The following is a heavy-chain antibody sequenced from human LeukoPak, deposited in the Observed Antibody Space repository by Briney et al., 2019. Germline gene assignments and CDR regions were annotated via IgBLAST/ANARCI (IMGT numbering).Heavy chain of an antibody. CDR3: ASPPYSGSYYAEGDAFDI. CDR1: GFTFSSYA. Sequence: GGSLRLSRAASGFTFSSYAMSWVRQAPGKGLEWVSAISGSGGSTYYADSVKGRFTISRDNSKNTLYLQMNSLRAEDTAVYYCASPPYSGSYYAEGDAFDIWGQGTMVTVSS. J-gene: IGHJ3*02. D-gene: IGHD1-26*01. V-gene: IGHV3-23*01. CDR2: ISGSGGST.